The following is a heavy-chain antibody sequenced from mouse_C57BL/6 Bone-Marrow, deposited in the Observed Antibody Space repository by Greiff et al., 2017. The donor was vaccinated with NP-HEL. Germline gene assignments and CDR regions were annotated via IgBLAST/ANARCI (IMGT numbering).Heavy chain of an antibody. Sequence: VKLMESGAELARPGASVKLSCKASGYTFTSYGISWVKQRTGKGLEWIGGIYPRSGNTYYNEKFKGKATLTADKSSSTAYMELRSLTSEDSAVYFGARDGIFDYWGQGTTLTVSS. D-gene: IGHD2-1*01. J-gene: IGHJ2*01. CDR2: IYPRSGNT. CDR3: ARDGIFDY. CDR1: GYTFTSYG. V-gene: IGHV1-81*01.